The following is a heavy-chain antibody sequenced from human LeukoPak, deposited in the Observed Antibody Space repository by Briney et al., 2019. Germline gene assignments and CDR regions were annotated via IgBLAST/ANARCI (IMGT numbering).Heavy chain of an antibody. CDR3: ARLGYSSGWYFFFDY. J-gene: IGHJ4*02. D-gene: IGHD6-19*01. CDR1: GFTVSSNY. V-gene: IGHV3-66*04. Sequence: GGSLRLSCTASGFTVSSNYMSWVRQAPGKGLEWVSVIYSGGTIKYTDSVKGRFTISRDISKNALYLQMNILRAEDTAVYYCARLGYSSGWYFFFDYWGQGTLVTVSS. CDR2: IYSGGTI.